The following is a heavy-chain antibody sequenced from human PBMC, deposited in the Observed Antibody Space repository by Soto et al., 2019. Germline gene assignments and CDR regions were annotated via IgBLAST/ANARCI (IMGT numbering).Heavy chain of an antibody. CDR3: ARHRVVTPPYYYYGMDV. Sequence: GGSLRLSCAASGFTFSSYGMHWVRQAPGKGLEWVAVIWYDGSNKYYADSVKGRFTISRDNSKNTLYLQMNSLRAEDAAVYYCARHRVVTPPYYYYGMDVWGQGTTVTVSS. J-gene: IGHJ6*02. V-gene: IGHV3-33*01. CDR1: GFTFSSYG. CDR2: IWYDGSNK. D-gene: IGHD2-21*02.